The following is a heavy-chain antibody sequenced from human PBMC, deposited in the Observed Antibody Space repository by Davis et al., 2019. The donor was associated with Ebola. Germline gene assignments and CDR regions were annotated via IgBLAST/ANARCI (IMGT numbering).Heavy chain of an antibody. CDR3: ARDSRWLVPGTYYYYGMDV. CDR2: IYYSESS. V-gene: IGHV4-59*01. CDR1: GCSISSSY. J-gene: IGHJ6*02. D-gene: IGHD6-19*01. Sequence: SETLSLTCIVSGCSISSSYWSWIRQPPGKALEWIGYIYYSESSNYNPSLKSRVTISVDTSKNHFSLKLSSVTAADTAVYYCARDSRWLVPGTYYYYGMDVWGQGTTVTVSS.